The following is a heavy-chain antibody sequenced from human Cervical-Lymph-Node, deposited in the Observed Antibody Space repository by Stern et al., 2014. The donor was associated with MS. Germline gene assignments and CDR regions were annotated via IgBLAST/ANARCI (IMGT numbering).Heavy chain of an antibody. CDR2: IHPSDSET. Sequence: EVQLVESGAEVKKPGESLKISCKASGYPFTNYWIGWLRQMPGKGLEWMGLIHPSDSETKYSPSFKGQVLISADRSINTAYVQWGSLAASDTAKYYCARVNGLRLGSQSSAYKGLDVWGQGTTVTVYS. J-gene: IGHJ6*02. V-gene: IGHV5-51*03. CDR1: GYPFTNYW. CDR3: ARVNGLRLGSQSSAYKGLDV. D-gene: IGHD3/OR15-3a*01.